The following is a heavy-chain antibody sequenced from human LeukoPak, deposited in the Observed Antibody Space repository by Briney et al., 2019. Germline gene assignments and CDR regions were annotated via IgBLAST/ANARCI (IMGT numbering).Heavy chain of an antibody. CDR2: IYYSGST. CDR1: GGSISGYS. CDR3: ARAKLRNWFDP. J-gene: IGHJ5*02. V-gene: IGHV4-59*01. D-gene: IGHD1-1*01. Sequence: PSETLSLTCTVSGGSISGYSWSCIRQPPGKGLECIGYIYYSGSTNYNPSLKSRVTMSVDTSKNQFSLSLSSVTAADTAVYYCARAKLRNWFDPWGQGTLVTVSS.